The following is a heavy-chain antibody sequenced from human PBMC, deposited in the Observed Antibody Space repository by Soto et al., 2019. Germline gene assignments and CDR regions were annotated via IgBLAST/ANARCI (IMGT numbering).Heavy chain of an antibody. Sequence: GESLKISCAASGFTFSSYAMSWVRQAPGKGLEWVSAISGSGGSTYYADSVKGRFTISRDNSKNTLYLQMNSLRAEDTAVYYCAKDSPSSRRIGAFDIWGQGTMVTVSS. CDR2: ISGSGGST. D-gene: IGHD6-13*01. CDR3: AKDSPSSRRIGAFDI. CDR1: GFTFSSYA. J-gene: IGHJ3*02. V-gene: IGHV3-23*01.